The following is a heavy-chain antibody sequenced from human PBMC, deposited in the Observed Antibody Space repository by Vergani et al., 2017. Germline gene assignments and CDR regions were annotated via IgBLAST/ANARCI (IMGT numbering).Heavy chain of an antibody. CDR2: IYYSGST. CDR3: ARLKRWLPYFDY. V-gene: IGHV4-39*01. CDR1: GGSISSSSYY. J-gene: IGHJ4*02. Sequence: QLQLQESGPGLVKPSETLSLTCTVSGGSISSSSYYWGWIRQPPGKGLEWIGSIYYSGSTYYNPSLKSRVTISVDTSKNQFSLKLSSVTAADTAVYYCARLKRWLPYFDYWGQGTLVTVSS. D-gene: IGHD5-24*01.